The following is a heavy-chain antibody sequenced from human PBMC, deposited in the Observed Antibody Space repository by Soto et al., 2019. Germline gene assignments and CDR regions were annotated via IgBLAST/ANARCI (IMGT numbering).Heavy chain of an antibody. J-gene: IGHJ6*02. CDR1: GFTFSSYA. D-gene: IGHD3-3*01. Sequence: GGSLRLSCAASGFTFSSYAMSWVRQAPGKGLEWVSAISGSGGSTYYADSVKGRFTISRDNSKNTLYLQMNNLKAEDTAVYYCPKRYYDFGSAPLAVGFMDVWGQGTTVTVSS. V-gene: IGHV3-23*01. CDR3: PKRYYDFGSAPLAVGFMDV. CDR2: ISGSGGST.